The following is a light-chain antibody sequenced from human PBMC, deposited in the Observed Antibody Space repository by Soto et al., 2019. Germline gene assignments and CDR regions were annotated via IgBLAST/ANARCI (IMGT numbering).Light chain of an antibody. CDR3: QQYGGSPRT. V-gene: IGKV3-20*01. CDR1: QSLSSSY. CDR2: GAS. J-gene: IGKJ1*01. Sequence: EILLTQSPGTLSLSPGERATLSCRASQSLSSSYLAWYQQKPGQAPRLLIYGASSRATGIPDRFSCSGSATDFTLTISRLEPEDFAVYYCQQYGGSPRTFGQGTKVDIK.